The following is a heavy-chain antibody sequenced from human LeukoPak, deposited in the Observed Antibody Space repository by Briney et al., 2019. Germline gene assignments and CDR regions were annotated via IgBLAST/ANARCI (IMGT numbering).Heavy chain of an antibody. CDR1: GGXISSSSYY. CDR3: ARHLYSSRGAYFDY. V-gene: IGHV4-39*01. CDR2: IYYSGST. D-gene: IGHD6-13*01. J-gene: IGHJ4*02. Sequence: SETLSLTCTVSGGXISSSSYYWGWIRQPPGKGLEWIGSIYYSGSTYYNPSLKSRVTISVDTSKNQFSLKLSSVTAADTAVYYCARHLYSSRGAYFDYWGQGTLVTVSS.